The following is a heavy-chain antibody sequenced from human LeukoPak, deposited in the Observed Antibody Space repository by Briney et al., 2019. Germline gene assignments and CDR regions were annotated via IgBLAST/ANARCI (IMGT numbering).Heavy chain of an antibody. D-gene: IGHD3-22*01. CDR1: GDSISSGDYY. Sequence: SETLSLTCTVSGDSISSGDYYWSWLRQPAGKGLEWIVRISSSGSTNYKPSLKSRVTISVDTSKNQFSLKLSSVTAADTAVYFCARGPYSYDSSGAFDIWGQGTMVTVSS. V-gene: IGHV4-61*02. CDR3: ARGPYSYDSSGAFDI. CDR2: ISSSGST. J-gene: IGHJ3*02.